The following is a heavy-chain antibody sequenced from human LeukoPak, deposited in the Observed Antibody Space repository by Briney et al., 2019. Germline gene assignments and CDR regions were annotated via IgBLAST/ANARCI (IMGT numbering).Heavy chain of an antibody. V-gene: IGHV4-39*07. CDR1: GGSISSSSYY. CDR3: ARANYYDTSGYSRGAFDI. J-gene: IGHJ3*02. CDR2: LYYDGNT. D-gene: IGHD3-22*01. Sequence: SETLSLTCTVSGGSISSSSYYWGWIRQPPGKGLEWIGSLYYDGNTYYNPSLKSRVTISVDTSKNQFSLNLRSVTAADTAVYYCARANYYDTSGYSRGAFDIWGQGTMVTVSS.